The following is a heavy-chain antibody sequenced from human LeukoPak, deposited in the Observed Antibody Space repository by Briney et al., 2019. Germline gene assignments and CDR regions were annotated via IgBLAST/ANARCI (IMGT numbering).Heavy chain of an antibody. CDR1: GFTFSSSA. Sequence: GGSLRLSCAASGFTFSSSAMSWVRQAPGKGLEWVSAISNNGGYTYYADSVQGRFTISRDNSKNTLYLQMNSLRAEDTAVYYCAKEDYDSSGYSIDAFDIWGQGTMVTVSS. CDR2: ISNNGGYT. J-gene: IGHJ3*02. D-gene: IGHD3-22*01. V-gene: IGHV3-23*01. CDR3: AKEDYDSSGYSIDAFDI.